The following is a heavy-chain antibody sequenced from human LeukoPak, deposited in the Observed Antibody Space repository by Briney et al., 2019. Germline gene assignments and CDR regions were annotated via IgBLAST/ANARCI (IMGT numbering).Heavy chain of an antibody. Sequence: PGGSLRLSCAASGFTFSSYAMSWVRQAPGKGLEWVSAISGSGGSTYYADSVKGRFTISRDNSKNTLYLQMNSLRAEDTAVYYCAKDPDSTGYLYYFDYRRQGTLVTGSS. CDR1: GFTFSSYA. CDR3: AKDPDSTGYLYYFDY. J-gene: IGHJ4*02. V-gene: IGHV3-23*01. D-gene: IGHD3-22*01. CDR2: ISGSGGST.